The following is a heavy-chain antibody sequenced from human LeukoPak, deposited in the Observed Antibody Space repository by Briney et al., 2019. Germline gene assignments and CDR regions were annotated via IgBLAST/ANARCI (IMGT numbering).Heavy chain of an antibody. CDR2: IYYSGST. J-gene: IGHJ6*03. V-gene: IGHV4-59*01. D-gene: IGHD3-3*01. Sequence: SETLSLTCTVSGGSISSYYWSWIRQPPGKGLEWIGYIYYSGSTNYNPSLKSRVTISVDTSKNQFSLKLSSVTAADTAVYYCARDIFGVTNPPLRYYYYMDVWGKGTTVTVSS. CDR1: GGSISSYY. CDR3: ARDIFGVTNPPLRYYYYMDV.